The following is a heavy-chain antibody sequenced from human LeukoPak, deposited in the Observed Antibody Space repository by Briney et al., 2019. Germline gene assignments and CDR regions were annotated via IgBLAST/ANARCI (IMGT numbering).Heavy chain of an antibody. CDR1: GFTFSSYA. V-gene: IGHV3-23*01. CDR2: ISGSGGSI. J-gene: IGHJ4*02. Sequence: GGSLRLSCAASGFTFSSYAMSWVRQAPGKGLEWVSSISGSGGSIYYADSVKGRFTISRDNSKKTLYLQMNSLRAEDTAVYYCAKGGLSSRVLYWGQGTLVTVSS. CDR3: AKGGLSSRVLY. D-gene: IGHD2-8*01.